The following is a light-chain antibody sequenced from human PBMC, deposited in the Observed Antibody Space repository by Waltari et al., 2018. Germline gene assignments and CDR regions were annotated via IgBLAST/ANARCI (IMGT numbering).Light chain of an antibody. CDR1: ESVSSY. CDR3: QQSYNRYT. CDR2: VVS. Sequence: IQMTQSPSSLSASVGDRVTITCRASESVSSYLNWYQKKPGKALKLLIYVVSTLQSEVPSRFSGSGSGTDFTLTISNLQPEDFATYYCQQSYNRYTFGPGTKVDF. V-gene: IGKV1-39*01. J-gene: IGKJ3*01.